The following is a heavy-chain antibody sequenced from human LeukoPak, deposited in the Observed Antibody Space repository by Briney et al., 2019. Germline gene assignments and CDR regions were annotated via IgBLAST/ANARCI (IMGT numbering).Heavy chain of an antibody. CDR1: GFTFNLYE. D-gene: IGHD3-22*01. CDR3: ARDNMIVEAVLYYFDY. Sequence: GGSLRLSCAASGFTFNLYEMNWVRQAPGKGLEWLSYISSSGRTIYYADSVKGRFTISRDNAKNSLYLQMNSLRAEDTAVYYCARDNMIVEAVLYYFDYWGQGTLVTVSS. CDR2: ISSSGRTI. V-gene: IGHV3-48*03. J-gene: IGHJ4*02.